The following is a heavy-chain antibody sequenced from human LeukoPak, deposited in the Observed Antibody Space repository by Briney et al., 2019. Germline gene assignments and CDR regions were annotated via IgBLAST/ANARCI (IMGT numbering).Heavy chain of an antibody. V-gene: IGHV4-59*08. CDR3: ARLGAAAGHYYCYGMDV. CDR1: GGSISSYY. Sequence: ADTLSLTCTVSGGSISSYYWSWIRQPPGKGLEWIGYFYHSGSTNYNPSLKSRVTISVDTSKNQFSLKLSSVTAADTAVYYCARLGAAAGHYYCYGMDVWGQGTAVTVSS. J-gene: IGHJ6*02. D-gene: IGHD6-13*01. CDR2: FYHSGST.